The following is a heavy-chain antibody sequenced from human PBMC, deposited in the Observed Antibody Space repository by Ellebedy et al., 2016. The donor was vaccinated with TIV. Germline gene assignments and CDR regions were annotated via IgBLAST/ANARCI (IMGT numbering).Heavy chain of an antibody. CDR1: GYTFTSYG. Sequence: AASVKVSCKASGYTFTSYGISWVRQAPGQGLEWMGWISPYNGNTNYAPKSQGRVTMTTDTSTSTAYMELRSLRSDDTAVYYCAREPLWGEWSSSLVAYLDYWGPGILVTVSS. V-gene: IGHV1-18*01. CDR2: ISPYNGNT. CDR3: AREPLWGEWSSSLVAYLDY. J-gene: IGHJ4*02. D-gene: IGHD3-10*01.